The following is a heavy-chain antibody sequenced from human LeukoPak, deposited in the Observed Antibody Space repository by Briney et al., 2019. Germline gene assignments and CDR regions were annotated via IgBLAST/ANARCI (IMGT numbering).Heavy chain of an antibody. D-gene: IGHD2-2*01. V-gene: IGHV1-69*05. CDR3: ARNPVPAATRYYYYYYMDV. J-gene: IGHJ6*03. Sequence: GSSVKVSCKASGGTVSSYAISWVRQAPGQGLEWMGGIIPIFGTANYAQKFQGRVMITTDESTSTAYMELSSLRSEDTAVYYCARNPVPAATRYYYYYYMDVWGKGTTVTVSS. CDR2: IIPIFGTA. CDR1: GGTVSSYA.